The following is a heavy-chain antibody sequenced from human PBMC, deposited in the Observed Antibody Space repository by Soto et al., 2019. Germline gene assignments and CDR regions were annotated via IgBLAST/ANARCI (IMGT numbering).Heavy chain of an antibody. Sequence: SETLSLTCSVSGVAMTYGGYSWSWIRQSPEKGLEWIGYIYYSGSTYYNPSLKSRVTISVDTSKNQFSLKLSSVTAADTAVYYCVGYCSGGSCYSVFIWGQGTLVTVSS. D-gene: IGHD2-15*01. V-gene: IGHV4-30-4*08. CDR3: VGYCSGGSCYSVFI. J-gene: IGHJ4*02. CDR1: GVAMTYGGYS. CDR2: IYYSGST.